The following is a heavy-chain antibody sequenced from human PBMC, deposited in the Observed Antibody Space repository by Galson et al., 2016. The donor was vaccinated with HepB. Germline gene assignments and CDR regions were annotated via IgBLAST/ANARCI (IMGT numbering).Heavy chain of an antibody. V-gene: IGHV1-69*04. CDR2: SIPILGMP. CDR3: ARDAVAVAGTLHFYFYGMDV. CDR1: GGTFSSYA. Sequence: SVKVSCKASGGTFSSYAFSWVRQAPGQGLEWMGRSIPILGMPSYAQKFQGRVTIIADNSTSTAYMELSGLRSEDTAVYYCARDAVAVAGTLHFYFYGMDVWGQGTTVTVSS. D-gene: IGHD6-19*01. J-gene: IGHJ6*02.